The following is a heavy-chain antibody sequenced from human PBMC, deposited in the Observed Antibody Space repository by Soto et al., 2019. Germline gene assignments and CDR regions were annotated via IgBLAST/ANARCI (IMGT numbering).Heavy chain of an antibody. J-gene: IGHJ4*02. CDR1: GFTFSSYS. V-gene: IGHV3-21*01. CDR2: ISSSSSYI. CDR3: ARASEQGIAAAGTDY. D-gene: IGHD6-13*01. Sequence: GGSLRLSCAASGFTFSSYSMNWVRQAPGKGLEWVSSISSSSSYIYYADSVKGRFTIPRDNAKNSLYLQMNSLRAEDTAVYYCARASEQGIAAAGTDYWGQGTLVTVSS.